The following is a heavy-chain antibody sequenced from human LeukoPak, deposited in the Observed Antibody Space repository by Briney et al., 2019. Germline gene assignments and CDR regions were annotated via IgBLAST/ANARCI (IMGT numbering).Heavy chain of an antibody. CDR3: AKDPHYYGSGSYYNPGWFDP. V-gene: IGHV3-30*02. D-gene: IGHD3-10*01. CDR1: GFTFSSYG. Sequence: GGSLRLSCAASGFTFSSYGMPWVRQAPGKGLEWVAFIRYDGSNKYYADSVKGRFTISRDNSKNTLYLQMNSLRAEGTAVYYCAKDPHYYGSGSYYNPGWFDPWGQGTLVTVSS. J-gene: IGHJ5*02. CDR2: IRYDGSNK.